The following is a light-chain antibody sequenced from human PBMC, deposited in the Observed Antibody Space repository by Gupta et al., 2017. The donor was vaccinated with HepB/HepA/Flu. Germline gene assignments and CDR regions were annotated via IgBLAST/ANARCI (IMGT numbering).Light chain of an antibody. CDR1: QTILYSSNNKNY. J-gene: IGKJ1*01. Sequence: DIVMTQSPDSLAVSLGERATINCMSSQTILYSSNNKNYLTWYQQKPGQPPKLLIYWASTRESGVPDRFSGSGSGTDFTLTISSLQAEDVAVYYCQQYYSIPPTYGQGTKVEIK. CDR2: WAS. CDR3: QQYYSIPPT. V-gene: IGKV4-1*01.